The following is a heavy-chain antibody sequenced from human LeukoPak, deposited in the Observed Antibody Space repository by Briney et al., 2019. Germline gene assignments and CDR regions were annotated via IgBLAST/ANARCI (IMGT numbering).Heavy chain of an antibody. CDR3: ARLTGWDNYYAYMDV. CDR2: ILYDGSNK. D-gene: IGHD6-19*01. CDR1: GFTFSSYG. Sequence: GGSLRLSCAASGFTFSSYGMYWVRQAPSKGLEWVAYILYDGSNKFYLDSVKGRFTISRDKSRNTLYLQMNSLRAEDTAVYYCARLTGWDNYYAYMDVWGKGTTVTVSS. J-gene: IGHJ6*03. V-gene: IGHV3-30*02.